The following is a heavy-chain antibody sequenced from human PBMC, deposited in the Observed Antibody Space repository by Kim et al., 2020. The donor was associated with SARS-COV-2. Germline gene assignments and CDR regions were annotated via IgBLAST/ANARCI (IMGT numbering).Heavy chain of an antibody. Sequence: PSITSQVTISVDQSKNQFSLKLSSVPAADTAVYYCARAPIVVVITHFDYWGQGTLVTVSS. D-gene: IGHD3-22*01. CDR3: ARAPIVVVITHFDY. V-gene: IGHV4-31*01. J-gene: IGHJ4*02.